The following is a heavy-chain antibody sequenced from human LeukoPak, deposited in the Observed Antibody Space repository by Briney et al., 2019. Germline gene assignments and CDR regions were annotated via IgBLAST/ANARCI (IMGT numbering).Heavy chain of an antibody. V-gene: IGHV4-38-2*02. CDR1: GYSISSGYY. CDR3: ARESGVWN. D-gene: IGHD3-10*01. Sequence: SETLSLTCTVSGYSISSGYYWGWIRQPPGKGLEWIGSIYHSGSTYYNPSLKSRVTISVDTSKNQFSLKLSSVTAADTAVYYCARESGVWNWGQGTLVTVSS. J-gene: IGHJ4*02. CDR2: IYHSGST.